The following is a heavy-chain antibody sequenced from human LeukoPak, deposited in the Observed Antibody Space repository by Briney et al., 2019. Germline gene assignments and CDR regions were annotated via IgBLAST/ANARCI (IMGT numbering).Heavy chain of an antibody. CDR2: ISYTGTT. CDR1: GASINNNNYY. D-gene: IGHD1-1*01. J-gene: IGHJ4*02. CDR3: AKHAYPGTTAPFGF. V-gene: IGHV4-39*01. Sequence: PSGTLSLTCAVSGASINNNNYYWGWIRQPPGKGLQWIGSISYTGTTYYNPFLESRVTISVDTSKSQFSLNLTSATAADTAFYYCAKHAYPGTTAPFGFWGQGTLVTVSS.